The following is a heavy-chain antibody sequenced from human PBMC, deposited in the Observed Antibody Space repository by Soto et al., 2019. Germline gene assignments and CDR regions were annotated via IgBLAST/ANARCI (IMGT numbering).Heavy chain of an antibody. J-gene: IGHJ5*02. CDR2: IYYSGST. Sequence: SLSLTCTVSGGSISSGGYYWSWIRQPPGKGLEWIGYIYYSGSTYYNPSLESRVTISVDTSKNQFSLKLSSVTAADTAVYYCARAGHCSGGSCYTGPYNWFDPWGQGTLVTVSS. CDR3: ARAGHCSGGSCYTGPYNWFDP. CDR1: GGSISSGGYY. D-gene: IGHD2-15*01. V-gene: IGHV4-31*03.